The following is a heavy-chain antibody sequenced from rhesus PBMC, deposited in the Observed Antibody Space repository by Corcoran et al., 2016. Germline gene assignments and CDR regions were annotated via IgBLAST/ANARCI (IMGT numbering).Heavy chain of an antibody. V-gene: IGHV4-93*02. CDR1: CGSISSSHV. CDR2: ISGSGGST. Sequence: QVQLQASGPAVGKPSEPLSPTCPVSCGSISSSHVWRRLCQAPGQGLEWMGGISGSGGSTEYNPSLTSRVTISINTSKNQFSLMLSSVTAADTAVYYCARGLWTGYAFDFWGQGLRVTVSS. J-gene: IGHJ3*01. CDR3: ARGLWTGYAFDF. D-gene: IGHD3-3*01.